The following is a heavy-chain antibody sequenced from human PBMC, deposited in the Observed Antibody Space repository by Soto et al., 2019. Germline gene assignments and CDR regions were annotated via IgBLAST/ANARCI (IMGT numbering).Heavy chain of an antibody. CDR2: ISCSGGST. Sequence: GGSLILSCAASGFNFSSYLMHWVRQAPGKGLEWVSAISCSGGSTYYADSVKGRFTISRDNSKNTLYLQMNSLRAEDTAVYYCAKGGQYYYDSSGANQFDYWGQGTLVTAPQ. CDR3: AKGGQYYYDSSGANQFDY. J-gene: IGHJ4*02. CDR1: GFNFSSYL. V-gene: IGHV3-23*01. D-gene: IGHD3-22*01.